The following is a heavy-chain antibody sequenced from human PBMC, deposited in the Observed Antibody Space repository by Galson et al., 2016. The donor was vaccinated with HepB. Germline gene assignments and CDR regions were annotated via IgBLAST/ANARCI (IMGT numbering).Heavy chain of an antibody. CDR1: GGSISSRSHY. J-gene: IGHJ4*02. D-gene: IGHD3-3*01. CDR2: LYHNGTT. V-gene: IGHV4-39*01. Sequence: LSLTCTVSGGSISSRSHYWGWLRQPPGKGLEWIGHLYHNGTTYYKPSLQSRVTISVDTSKNQFSLRLSSVTAADPALYYCARWAIFGVIINYWGPGTRVAVSS. CDR3: ARWAIFGVIINY.